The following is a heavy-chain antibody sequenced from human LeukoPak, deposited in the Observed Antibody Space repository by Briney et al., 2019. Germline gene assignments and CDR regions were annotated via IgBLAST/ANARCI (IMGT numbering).Heavy chain of an antibody. CDR2: ISSSSSYI. Sequence: GGSLRLSCAASGFTFSSYSLNWVRQAPGKGLEWVSSISSSSSYIYYADSVKGRFTTSRDNSKNTLYLQMNSLRAEDTAVYYCAKGSGSYYSEALDYWGQGTLVTVSS. CDR3: AKGSGSYYSEALDY. CDR1: GFTFSSYS. D-gene: IGHD3-10*01. J-gene: IGHJ4*02. V-gene: IGHV3-21*04.